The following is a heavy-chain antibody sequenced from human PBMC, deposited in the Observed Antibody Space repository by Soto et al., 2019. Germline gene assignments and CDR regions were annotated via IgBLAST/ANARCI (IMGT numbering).Heavy chain of an antibody. V-gene: IGHV4-34*01. D-gene: IGHD2-8*02. CDR1: GGSFSGYH. CDR2: INHSGST. CDR3: ARGLVVPLHYYYYMDV. Sequence: PSETLSLTCAVYGGSFSGYHWSWIRQPPGKGLEWIGEINHSGSTNYNPSLKSRVTISVDTSKNQFSLKLSSVTAADTAVYYCARGLVVPLHYYYYMDVWGKGTTVTVSS. J-gene: IGHJ6*03.